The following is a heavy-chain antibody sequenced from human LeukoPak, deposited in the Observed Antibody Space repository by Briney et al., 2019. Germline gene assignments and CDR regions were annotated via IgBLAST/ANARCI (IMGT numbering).Heavy chain of an antibody. J-gene: IGHJ4*02. Sequence: GGSLRLSCAASGFTFSSYGMHWVRQAPGKGLEWVAVISYDGSNKYYADSVKGRFTISRDNSKNTLYLQMDSLRAEDTAVYYCARTIVVVPAARFDYWGQGTLVTVSS. V-gene: IGHV3-30*03. D-gene: IGHD2-2*01. CDR1: GFTFSSYG. CDR3: ARTIVVVPAARFDY. CDR2: ISYDGSNK.